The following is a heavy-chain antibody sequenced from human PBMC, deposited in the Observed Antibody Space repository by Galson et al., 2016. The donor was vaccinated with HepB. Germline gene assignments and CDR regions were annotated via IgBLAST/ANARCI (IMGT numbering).Heavy chain of an antibody. V-gene: IGHV3-23*01. CDR1: GFTLNSFA. CDR3: AKDHQLVPDCFDP. D-gene: IGHD6-13*01. J-gene: IGHJ5*02. Sequence: SLRLSCAAPGFTLNSFAMTWVRQAPGKGLEWLSSISASGVTYYAEYVRGRFTISRDNSKNTLYLQLNSLRGDDTAVYYCAKDHQLVPDCFDPWGKGTLVTVSS. CDR2: ISASGVT.